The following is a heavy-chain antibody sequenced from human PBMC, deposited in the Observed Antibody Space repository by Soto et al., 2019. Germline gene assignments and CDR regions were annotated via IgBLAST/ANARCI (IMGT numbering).Heavy chain of an antibody. V-gene: IGHV1-2*04. CDR3: ARASGSYYNPFGY. Sequence: ASVKVSCKASGYTFTGYYIHWVRPAPGQGLEWMGWINANNGVTSYAQKFQGWVTMTRDTSISTAYMELSRLRSDDTAVYYCARASGSYYNPFGYWGQGTLVTVSS. J-gene: IGHJ4*02. CDR2: INANNGVT. CDR1: GYTFTGYY. D-gene: IGHD3-10*01.